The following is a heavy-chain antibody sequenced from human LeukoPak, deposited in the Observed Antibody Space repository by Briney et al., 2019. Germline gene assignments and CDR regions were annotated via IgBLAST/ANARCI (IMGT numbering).Heavy chain of an antibody. D-gene: IGHD6-19*01. J-gene: IGHJ6*02. CDR1: GYSFTSYW. CDR2: IDPSDSYT. CDR3: ARVVAGYSSGWYIPLYYYYGMDV. Sequence: GESLKISFKGSGYSFTSYWISWVRQMPGKGLEWMGRIDPSDSYTNYSPSFQGHVTISADKSISTAYLQWSSLKASDAAMYYCARVVAGYSSGWYIPLYYYYGMDVWGQGTTVTVSS. V-gene: IGHV5-10-1*01.